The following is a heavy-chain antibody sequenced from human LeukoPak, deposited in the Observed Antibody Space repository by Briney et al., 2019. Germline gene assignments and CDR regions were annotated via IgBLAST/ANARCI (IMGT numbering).Heavy chain of an antibody. CDR3: ARDLGYCSGGSCYPGFNY. V-gene: IGHV4-59*12. J-gene: IGHJ4*02. CDR2: IYYSGST. Sequence: SETLSLTCTVSGGSISSYYWSWIRQPPGKGLEWIGYIYYSGSTYYNPSLKSRVTISVDTSKNQFSLKLSSVTAADTAVYYCARDLGYCSGGSCYPGFNYWGQGTLVTVSS. D-gene: IGHD2-15*01. CDR1: GGSISSYY.